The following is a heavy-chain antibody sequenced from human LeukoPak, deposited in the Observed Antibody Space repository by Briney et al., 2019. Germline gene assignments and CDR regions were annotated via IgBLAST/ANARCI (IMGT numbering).Heavy chain of an antibody. D-gene: IGHD3-10*01. CDR2: IWRGGNYK. V-gene: IGHV3-33*06. J-gene: IGHJ4*02. CDR3: AKDSAITMAHYFDY. CDR1: GFNFETHA. Sequence: PGGSLRLSCSASGFNFETHAMHWVRQAPGKGLEWVALIWRGGNYKFYGDSVKGRISISRDDFRRTLYLQMDSLRGEDTAVYYCAKDSAITMAHYFDYRGQGTLVTVSS.